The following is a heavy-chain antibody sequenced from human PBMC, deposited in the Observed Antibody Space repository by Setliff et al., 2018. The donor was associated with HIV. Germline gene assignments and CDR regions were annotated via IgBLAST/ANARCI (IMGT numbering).Heavy chain of an antibody. CDR3: ARGDYYDSTGYEGLDS. D-gene: IGHD3-22*01. CDR2: INHSGST. CDR1: GGSFSVYY. Sequence: PSETLSLTCAVYGGSFSVYYWSWIRQPPGKGLEWIGEINHSGSTNYNPSLKSRVTISVDTSKNQFSLKLNSVTAADTAVYYCARGDYYDSTGYEGLDSWGRGTLVTVSS. V-gene: IGHV4-34*01. J-gene: IGHJ4*02.